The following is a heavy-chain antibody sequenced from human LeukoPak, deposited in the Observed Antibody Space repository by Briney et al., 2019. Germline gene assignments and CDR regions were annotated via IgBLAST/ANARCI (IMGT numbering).Heavy chain of an antibody. J-gene: IGHJ4*02. CDR2: INPDGSGK. Sequence: PGGSLRLSCEASGFTLSTYWMNWVRQVPGKGLDWVANINPDGSGKRYVDSVKGRFTIARDNADNSLSLQMNSLRAEDTAVYYCARVDGRGGPFDYWGQGTLVTVSS. CDR3: ARVDGRGGPFDY. V-gene: IGHV3-7*01. CDR1: GFTLSTYW. D-gene: IGHD3-16*01.